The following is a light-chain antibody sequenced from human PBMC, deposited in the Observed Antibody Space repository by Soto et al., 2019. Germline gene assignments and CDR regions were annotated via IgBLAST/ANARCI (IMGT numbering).Light chain of an antibody. CDR1: QSISSW. CDR3: QQYNSYST. CDR2: KAS. J-gene: IGKJ5*01. Sequence: DIQMAQSPSTLSASVGYRVTITFRASQSISSWLAWYQQKPGKAPKLLIYKASSLESGVPSRFSGSGSGTEFTLTISSLQPDDFATYYCQQYNSYSTFGQGTRLEI. V-gene: IGKV1-5*03.